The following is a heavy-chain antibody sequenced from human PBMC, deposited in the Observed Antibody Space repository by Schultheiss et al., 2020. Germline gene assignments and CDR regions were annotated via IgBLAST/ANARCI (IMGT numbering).Heavy chain of an antibody. D-gene: IGHD2/OR15-2a*01. CDR2: IYYSGST. J-gene: IGHJ4*02. V-gene: IGHV4-31*03. CDR3: ARDRRSFYGELYYFDY. Sequence: SETLSLTCTVSGGAISSAGYYWVWLRQHPGKGLEWIGYIYYSGSTYYNPSLKSRVTISVDTSKNQFSLKLSSVTAADTAVYYCARDRRSFYGELYYFDYWGKGTLVTVSS. CDR1: GGAISSAGYY.